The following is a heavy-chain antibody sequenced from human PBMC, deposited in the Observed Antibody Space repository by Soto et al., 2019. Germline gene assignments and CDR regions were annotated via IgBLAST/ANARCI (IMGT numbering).Heavy chain of an antibody. J-gene: IGHJ4*02. CDR3: ARWVEVSLDYFDS. CDR1: GAYMRNDYYY. V-gene: IGHV4-31*03. Sequence: QVQLQESGPGLVKPSETLSLTCTVSGAYMRNDYYYWSWVRQNPGKDLEWIGHMHHSGRTHYNPYLKSRGALSVVTSKNPYSLYLNSVTAADTAVYYCARWVEVSLDYFDSWGQGTPVTVSS. D-gene: IGHD2-15*01. CDR2: MHHSGRT.